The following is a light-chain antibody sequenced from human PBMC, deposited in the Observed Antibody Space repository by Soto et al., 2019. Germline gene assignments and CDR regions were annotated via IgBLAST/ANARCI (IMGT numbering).Light chain of an antibody. CDR2: SNN. V-gene: IGLV1-44*01. CDR1: SSNIGSNT. CDR3: CSYAGSHTFVI. Sequence: QSVLTQPPSASGTPGQRVTISCSGSSSNIGSNTVNWYQQLPGTAPKLLIYSNNQRPSGVPDRFSGSKSGNTASLTISGLQAEDEANYYCCSYAGSHTFVIFGGGTKVTVL. J-gene: IGLJ2*01.